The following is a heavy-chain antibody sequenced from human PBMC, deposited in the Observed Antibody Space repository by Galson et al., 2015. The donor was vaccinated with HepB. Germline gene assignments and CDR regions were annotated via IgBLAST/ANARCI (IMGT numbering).Heavy chain of an antibody. CDR1: GFTFSSYA. J-gene: IGHJ6*02. D-gene: IGHD3-22*01. V-gene: IGHV3-30*04. Sequence: SLRLSCAASGFTFSSYAMHWVRQAPGKGLEWVAVISYDGSNKYYADSVKGRFTISRDNSKNTLYLQMNSLRAEDTAVYYCARDMSSGYYGPGYYYGMDVWGQGTTVTVSS. CDR2: ISYDGSNK. CDR3: ARDMSSGYYGPGYYYGMDV.